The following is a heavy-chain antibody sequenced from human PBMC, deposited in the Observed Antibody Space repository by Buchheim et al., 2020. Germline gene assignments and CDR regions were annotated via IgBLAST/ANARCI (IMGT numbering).Heavy chain of an antibody. CDR1: GFTFSSYS. D-gene: IGHD3-22*01. Sequence: EVQLLESGGGLVQPGGSLRLSCAASGFTFSSYSMSWVRQAPGKGLEWVAAISGSGGSKYYADSVKGRFTISRDNSKNTLYLQMNSLKAEDTAVYYCAKRYYYDSSGPIYYYYMDVWGKGTT. CDR2: ISGSGGSK. CDR3: AKRYYYDSSGPIYYYYMDV. J-gene: IGHJ6*03. V-gene: IGHV3-23*01.